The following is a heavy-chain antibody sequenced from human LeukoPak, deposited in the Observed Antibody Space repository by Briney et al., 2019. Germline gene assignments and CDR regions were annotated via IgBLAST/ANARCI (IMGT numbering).Heavy chain of an antibody. CDR3: AKDNDVGVLEWFTTMDV. V-gene: IGHV3-43*02. CDR2: ISGDGGST. D-gene: IGHD3-3*01. CDR1: GFTFNDYA. J-gene: IGHJ6*03. Sequence: GGSLRLSCAASGFTFNDYAMHWVRQAPGKGLEWVSLISGDGGSTYYADSVKGRFTISRDNSKNSLYLQMNSLTTEDTAFYYCAKDNDVGVLEWFTTMDVWGKGTTVTVSS.